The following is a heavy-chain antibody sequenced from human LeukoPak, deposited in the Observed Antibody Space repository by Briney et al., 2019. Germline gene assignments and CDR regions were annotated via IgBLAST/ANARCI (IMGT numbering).Heavy chain of an antibody. J-gene: IGHJ4*02. CDR1: GGSISNDY. D-gene: IGHD1-26*01. Sequence: SETLSLTCTFSGGSISNDYWSWVRQSPGKGLEWIGYIHSSGSTDYNPCLKSRVTMSVDTSKNKFSLKLKSVTAADTAVYYCARHGSKLVGASTIYFDNWGQGTLVTVSS. V-gene: IGHV4-59*08. CDR3: ARHGSKLVGASTIYFDN. CDR2: IHSSGST.